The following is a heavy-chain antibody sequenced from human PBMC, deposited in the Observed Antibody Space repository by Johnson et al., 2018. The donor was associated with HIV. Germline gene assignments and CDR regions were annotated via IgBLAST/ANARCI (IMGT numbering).Heavy chain of an antibody. CDR1: GLTFTNAW. Sequence: VQLVESGGGLVKPGGSLRLSCAASGLTFTNAWMNWVRQAPGKGLEWAGRIKSKTDGGTTDYAAPVKGRFTISRDDSKNTLYLQMNSLRAEDTAVYYWASLVGSSSGEAFDIWGQGTMVTVSS. D-gene: IGHD6-6*01. CDR2: IKSKTDGGTT. CDR3: ASLVGSSSGEAFDI. V-gene: IGHV3-15*01. J-gene: IGHJ3*02.